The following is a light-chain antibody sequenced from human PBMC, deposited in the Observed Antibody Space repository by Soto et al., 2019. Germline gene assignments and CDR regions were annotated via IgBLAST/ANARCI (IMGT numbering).Light chain of an antibody. V-gene: IGKV1-39*01. J-gene: IGKJ4*01. CDR3: QQSYAIPLT. CDR2: AAS. CDR1: QIISRN. Sequence: DIQMTQSPSSLSASVGDRVIITCRASQIISRNLNWYQQKSGKAPKLLIYAASNLQGGVPSRFSGSGSGRAFTLTISTLQPEDFATYYCQQSYAIPLTFGGGTKVDIK.